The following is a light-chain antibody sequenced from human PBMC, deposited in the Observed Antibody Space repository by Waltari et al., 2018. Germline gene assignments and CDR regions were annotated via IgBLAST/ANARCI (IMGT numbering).Light chain of an antibody. V-gene: IGKV3D-15*01. CDR3: QQYSTWFYT. CDR1: QTVTNN. Sequence: IVLTQSPATLSVSPGGSATPTGRASQTVTNNLAWYQEKPGQSPRLLIHDASTRATGIAARFSASGSGRQFTLTISRLQSEDVAIYYCQQYSTWFYTFGQGTKLEI. J-gene: IGKJ2*01. CDR2: DAS.